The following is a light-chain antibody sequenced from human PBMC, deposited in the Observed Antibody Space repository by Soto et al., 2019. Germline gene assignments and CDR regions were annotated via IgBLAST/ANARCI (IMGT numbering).Light chain of an antibody. V-gene: IGKV3-20*01. CDR3: QQFAASPRT. CDR1: QSIATSQ. CDR2: GAS. Sequence: EIVLTQSPGTLSLSPGARATLFCRASQSIATSQLAWYQQKPGQAPRLLIGASTRATGIPDRFSESGSGTDFTLTISRLEPEDFAVYYCQQFAASPRTFGQGTTVEIK. J-gene: IGKJ1*01.